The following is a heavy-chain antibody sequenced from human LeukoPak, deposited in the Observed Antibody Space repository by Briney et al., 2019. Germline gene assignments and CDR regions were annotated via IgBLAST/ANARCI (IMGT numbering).Heavy chain of an antibody. CDR2: INPSGGST. CDR3: ARDLDTAMVTAWFDP. D-gene: IGHD5-18*01. Sequence: GASVKVSCKASGYTFTSYYMHWVRQAPGQGLEWMGIINPSGGSTSYAQKFQGRVTMTRDTSTSTVYMELSSLRSEDTAVYYCARDLDTAMVTAWFDPWGQGTLVTVSS. J-gene: IGHJ5*02. V-gene: IGHV1-46*01. CDR1: GYTFTSYY.